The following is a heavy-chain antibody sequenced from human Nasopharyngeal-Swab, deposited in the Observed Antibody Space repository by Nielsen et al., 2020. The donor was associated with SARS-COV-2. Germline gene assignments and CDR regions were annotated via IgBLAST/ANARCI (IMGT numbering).Heavy chain of an antibody. CDR2: INAGNGNT. V-gene: IGHV1-3*01. D-gene: IGHD1-26*01. J-gene: IGHJ6*03. Sequence: ASVKVSCKASGYTSTSYAMHWVRQAPGQRLEWMGWINAGNGNTKYSQKFQGRVTITRDTSASTAYMELSSLRSEDTAVYYCARWRVGGSYSGYYYYYMDVWGKGTTVTVSS. CDR1: GYTSTSYA. CDR3: ARWRVGGSYSGYYYYYMDV.